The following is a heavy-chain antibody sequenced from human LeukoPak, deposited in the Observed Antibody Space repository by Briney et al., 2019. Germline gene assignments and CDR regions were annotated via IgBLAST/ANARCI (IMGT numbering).Heavy chain of an antibody. J-gene: IGHJ4*02. CDR2: ISSSGSTI. CDR3: ARDGYNTIIDY. CDR1: GFTFSSYW. D-gene: IGHD5-24*01. Sequence: GGSLRLSCAASGFTFSSYWMHWVRQAPGKGLEWVSYISSSGSTIYYADSVKGRFTISRDNAKNSLYLQMNSLRAEDTAVYYCARDGYNTIIDYWGQGTLVTVSS. V-gene: IGHV3-48*04.